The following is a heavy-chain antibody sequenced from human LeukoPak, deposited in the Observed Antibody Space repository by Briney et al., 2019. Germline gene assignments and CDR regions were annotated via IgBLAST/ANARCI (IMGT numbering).Heavy chain of an antibody. Sequence: ASVKVSCKASGYPFTGYYMHWVRQAPGQGLEWMGWINPNSGGTNYAQKFQGRVTMTRDTSISTAYMELSRLRSDDTAVYYCAREDIVVVPAADFDPWGQGTLVTVSS. CDR1: GYPFTGYY. CDR2: INPNSGGT. J-gene: IGHJ5*02. CDR3: AREDIVVVPAADFDP. D-gene: IGHD2-2*01. V-gene: IGHV1-2*02.